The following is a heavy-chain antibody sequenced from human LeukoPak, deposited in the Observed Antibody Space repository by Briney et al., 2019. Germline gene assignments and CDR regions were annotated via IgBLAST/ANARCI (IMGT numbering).Heavy chain of an antibody. D-gene: IGHD6-13*01. Sequence: GGSLRLSCAASGFTFSSYGMHWVRQAPGKGLEWVAIIWYDGSNKYYGDSVKGRFTISRDNSKNTLYLQMNSLRAEDTAVYYCAKDRRRGSSSWYPKSYFDYWGQGTLVTVSS. V-gene: IGHV3-33*06. CDR2: IWYDGSNK. CDR1: GFTFSSYG. J-gene: IGHJ4*02. CDR3: AKDRRRGSSSWYPKSYFDY.